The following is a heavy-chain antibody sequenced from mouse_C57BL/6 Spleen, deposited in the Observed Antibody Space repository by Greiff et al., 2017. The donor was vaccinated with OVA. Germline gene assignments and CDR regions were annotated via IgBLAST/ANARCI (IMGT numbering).Heavy chain of an antibody. J-gene: IGHJ2*01. D-gene: IGHD1-1*01. Sequence: QVQLQQPGAELVKPGASVKMSCKASGYTFTSYWITWVKQRPGQGLEWIGDIYPGSRSTNYNEKFKSKATLTVDTSSSTAYMQLSSLTSEDSAVYYCARSYYGSSCDYWGQGTTLTVSS. CDR1: GYTFTSYW. CDR2: IYPGSRST. V-gene: IGHV1-55*01. CDR3: ARSYYGSSCDY.